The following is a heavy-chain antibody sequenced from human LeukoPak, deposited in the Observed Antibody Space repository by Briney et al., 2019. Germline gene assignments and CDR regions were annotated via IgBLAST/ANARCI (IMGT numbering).Heavy chain of an antibody. CDR1: GFTFSSYG. D-gene: IGHD6-19*01. CDR2: ISYDGSNK. CDR3: GIVYSSGWYGDYFDY. J-gene: IGHJ4*02. Sequence: GGSLRLSCAASGFTFSSYGMHWVREAPGKGVEWVAVISYDGSNKYYADSVKGRFTISRDNSKNTLYLQMNSLRAEDTAVYYCGIVYSSGWYGDYFDYWGQGTLVTVSS. V-gene: IGHV3-30*03.